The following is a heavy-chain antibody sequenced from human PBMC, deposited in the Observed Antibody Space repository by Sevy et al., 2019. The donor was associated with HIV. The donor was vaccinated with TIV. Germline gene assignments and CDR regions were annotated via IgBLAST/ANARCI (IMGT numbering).Heavy chain of an antibody. CDR2: INPNSGGT. CDR1: GYTITGYY. CDR3: ARFRVVVAATPGYDAFDI. V-gene: IGHV1-2*02. J-gene: IGHJ3*02. D-gene: IGHD2-15*01. Sequence: ASVKVSCKASGYTITGYYMHWVRQAPGQGLEWMGWINPNSGGTNYAQKFQGRVTMTRDTSISTAYMELSRLRSDDTAVYYCARFRVVVAATPGYDAFDIWGQGTMVTVSS.